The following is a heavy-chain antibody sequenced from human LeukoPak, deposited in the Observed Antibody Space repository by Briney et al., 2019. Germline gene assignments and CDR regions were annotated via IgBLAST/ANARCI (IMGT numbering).Heavy chain of an antibody. CDR3: ARGNPSLYSSGWYPFDY. V-gene: IGHV4-61*02. D-gene: IGHD6-19*01. J-gene: IGHJ4*02. CDR1: GGSISSGSYY. CDR2: IYTSGST. Sequence: PSETLSLTCTVSGGSISSGSYYWSWIRQPAGKGLEWIGRIYTSGSTNHNPSLKSRVTISVDTSKNQFSLKLSSVAAADTALYYCARGNPSLYSSGWYPFDYWGQGTLVTVSS.